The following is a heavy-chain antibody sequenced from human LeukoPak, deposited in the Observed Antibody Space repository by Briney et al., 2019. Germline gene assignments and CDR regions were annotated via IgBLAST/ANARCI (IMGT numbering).Heavy chain of an antibody. Sequence: PGGSLRLSCAASGFSFNNYAMYWVRQAPGKGLEWVALISYDGGDKYYAESMKGRITISRDNAENTLYLQMNNLRPDDTAFYFCVKEGVEHSYSYGDYWGQGTLVTVSS. D-gene: IGHD3-16*01. J-gene: IGHJ4*02. CDR2: ISYDGGDK. CDR1: GFSFNNYA. V-gene: IGHV3-30*18. CDR3: VKEGVEHSYSYGDY.